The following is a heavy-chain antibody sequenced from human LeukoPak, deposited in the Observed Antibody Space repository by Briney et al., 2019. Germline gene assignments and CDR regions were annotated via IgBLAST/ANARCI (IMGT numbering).Heavy chain of an antibody. CDR2: ISGSGGTT. D-gene: IGHD6-19*01. CDR1: GCIFSRYA. J-gene: IGHJ4*02. V-gene: IGHV3-23*01. Sequence: GGSLRLSCAASGCIFSRYAMGWVRQPPGKGLEWVSTISGSGGTTYYADAVKGRFTISRDSSKNTLYLQMNSLRAEDTAVYYCAKERDSSGDFDYWGQGTLVTVSS. CDR3: AKERDSSGDFDY.